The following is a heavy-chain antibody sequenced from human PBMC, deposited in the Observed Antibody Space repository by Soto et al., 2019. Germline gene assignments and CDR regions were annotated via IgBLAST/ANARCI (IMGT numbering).Heavy chain of an antibody. J-gene: IGHJ3*02. CDR2: ISHSGTYI. CDR3: ASPRDYCVSNTNCFIAFDI. D-gene: IGHD2-2*01. CDR1: GFTFGDYI. Sequence: AQLVESGGSLVKPGDSLRLSCAASGFTFGDYIMNWVRQAPGRGLEWVASISHSGTYIFYADSVKGRFTISIDNAKDSLFLQMNSMRVEDTAIYYCASPRDYCVSNTNCFIAFDIWGQGTGVTVSS. V-gene: IGHV3-21*01.